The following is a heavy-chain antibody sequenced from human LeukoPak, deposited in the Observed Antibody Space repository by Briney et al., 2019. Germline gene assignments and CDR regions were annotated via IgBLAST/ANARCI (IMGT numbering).Heavy chain of an antibody. CDR2: ISAYNANT. Sequence: ASVKVSCKASGYTFTSYGISWVRQAPGQGLEWMGWISAYNANTNYAQELQDRVTMTTDTSTSTAYMELRSLRSDDTAVYYCARGYDYGVRVRAFDIWGQGTMVTVSS. J-gene: IGHJ3*02. CDR3: ARGYDYGVRVRAFDI. CDR1: GYTFTSYG. V-gene: IGHV1-18*01. D-gene: IGHD4-17*01.